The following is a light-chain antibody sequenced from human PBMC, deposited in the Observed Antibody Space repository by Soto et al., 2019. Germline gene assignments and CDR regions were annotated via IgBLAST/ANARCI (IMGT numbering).Light chain of an antibody. J-gene: IGLJ1*01. Sequence: QLVLTQPPSVSGAPGQRVTISCTGSSSNIGANYDVHWYQQLPGTAPKLLIYVNSNRPSGVPDRFSGSKSGTSASLAITGLQAEDEADYYCQSYDRSLSGYVFGTGTQLTVL. V-gene: IGLV1-40*01. CDR2: VNS. CDR3: QSYDRSLSGYV. CDR1: SSNIGANYD.